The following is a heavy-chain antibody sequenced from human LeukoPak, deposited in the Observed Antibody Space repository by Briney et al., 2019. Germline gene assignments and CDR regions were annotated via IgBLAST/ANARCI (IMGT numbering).Heavy chain of an antibody. V-gene: IGHV1-69*05. CDR2: IIPIFGTA. D-gene: IGHD1-26*01. Sequence: SVKVSCKASGGTFISYAISWVRQAPGQGLEWMGRIIPIFGTANYAQEFQGRVTITTDESTSTAYMELSSLRSEDTAVYYCARDQMWESNWFDPWGQGTLVTVSS. CDR1: GGTFISYA. J-gene: IGHJ5*02. CDR3: ARDQMWESNWFDP.